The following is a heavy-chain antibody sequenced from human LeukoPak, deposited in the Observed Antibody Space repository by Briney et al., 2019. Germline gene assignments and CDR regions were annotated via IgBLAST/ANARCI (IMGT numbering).Heavy chain of an antibody. J-gene: IGHJ4*02. Sequence: SETLSLTCTVSGGSISSYYWSWIRQPPGKGLEWIGYIYYSGSTNYNPSLKSRVTISVDTSKNQFSLKLSSVTAADTAMYYCARGAQGGEIWNFDYWGQGTLVTVSS. D-gene: IGHD3-3*01. CDR3: ARGAQGGEIWNFDY. CDR2: IYYSGST. CDR1: GGSISSYY. V-gene: IGHV4-59*01.